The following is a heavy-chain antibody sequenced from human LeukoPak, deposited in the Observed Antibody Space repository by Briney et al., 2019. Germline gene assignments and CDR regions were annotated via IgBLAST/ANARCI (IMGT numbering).Heavy chain of an antibody. J-gene: IGHJ4*02. V-gene: IGHV3-23*01. Sequence: PGGSLRLSCAASGFTFSSYAMSWVRQAPRKGLEWVSAISGSGGSTYYADSVKGRFTISRDNSKNTLYLQMNSLRAEDTAVYYCAKDRGEGRKQWLVQVVTAFDYWGQGTLVTVSS. D-gene: IGHD6-19*01. CDR1: GFTFSSYA. CDR2: ISGSGGST. CDR3: AKDRGEGRKQWLVQVVTAFDY.